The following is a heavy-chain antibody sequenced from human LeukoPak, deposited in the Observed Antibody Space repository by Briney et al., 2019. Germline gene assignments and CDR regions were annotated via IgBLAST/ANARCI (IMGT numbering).Heavy chain of an antibody. CDR3: GKDLGSNGNYLDRVDY. CDR1: GFTFSSYG. J-gene: IGHJ4*02. V-gene: IGHV3-33*06. D-gene: IGHD3-22*01. CDR2: IWYDGSDK. Sequence: GGSLRLSCTASGFTFSSYGMHWVRQAPGKGLEWLTIIWYDGSDKYYVDSVKGRFTISRDNSKNTLYLQMNSLRAEDTAVYYCGKDLGSNGNYLDRVDYWGQGTLVTVSS.